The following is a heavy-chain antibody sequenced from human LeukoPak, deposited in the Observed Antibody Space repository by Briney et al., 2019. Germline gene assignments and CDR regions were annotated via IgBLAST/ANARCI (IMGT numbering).Heavy chain of an antibody. CDR2: INPNSGGT. J-gene: IGHJ5*02. Sequence: ASVKVSFKASGYTFTGYYMHWVRQAPGQGLEWMGWINPNSGGTNYAQKFQGRVTMTRDTSISTAYMELSRLRSDDTAVYYCARENCSSTSCSWFDPWGQGTLVTVSS. V-gene: IGHV1-2*02. CDR1: GYTFTGYY. D-gene: IGHD2-2*01. CDR3: ARENCSSTSCSWFDP.